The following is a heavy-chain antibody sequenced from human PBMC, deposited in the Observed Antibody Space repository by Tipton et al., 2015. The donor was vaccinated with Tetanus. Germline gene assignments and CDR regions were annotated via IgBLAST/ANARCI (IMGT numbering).Heavy chain of an antibody. D-gene: IGHD2-15*01. CDR2: IGTAGDT. J-gene: IGHJ4*02. CDR3: ARASEDCSGGSCYSIFDY. CDR1: GFTFSSYD. V-gene: IGHV3-13*01. Sequence: SLRLSCAASGFTFSSYDMHWARQATGKGLEWVSAIGTAGDTYYPGSVKGRFTISRENAKNSLYLQMNSLRAGDTAVYYCARASEDCSGGSCYSIFDYWGQGTLVTVSS.